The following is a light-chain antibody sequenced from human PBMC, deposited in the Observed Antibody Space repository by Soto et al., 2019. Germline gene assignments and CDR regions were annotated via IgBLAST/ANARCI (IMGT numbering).Light chain of an antibody. CDR1: QGIRND. CDR3: LQDYNYPRT. Sequence: AIQMTQSPSSLSASVGDRVAISCRASQGIRNDLGWYQQKPGKAPNLLIYAASSLQSGVPSRFSGSGSGTDFTLTISSLQPEDFATYYCLQDYNYPRTFGQGTKVEIK. J-gene: IGKJ1*01. V-gene: IGKV1-6*01. CDR2: AAS.